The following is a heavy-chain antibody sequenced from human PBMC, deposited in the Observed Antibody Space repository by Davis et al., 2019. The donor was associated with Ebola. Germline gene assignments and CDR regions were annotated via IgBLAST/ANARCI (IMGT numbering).Heavy chain of an antibody. V-gene: IGHV5-51*01. CDR3: ARILEPRNFYSGMDV. Sequence: KVSCKASGYICSNYWIAWVRHVPGEGPEWMGIIYPGDSQSRYRPSLEGQVTISVDKSINTAYLQWSSLKASDTALYYCARILEPRNFYSGMDVWGQGTLVTVS. J-gene: IGHJ6*02. CDR2: IYPGDSQS. CDR1: GYICSNYW. D-gene: IGHD1-1*01.